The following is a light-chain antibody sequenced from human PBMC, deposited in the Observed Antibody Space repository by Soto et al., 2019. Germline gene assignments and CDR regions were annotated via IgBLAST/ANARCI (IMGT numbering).Light chain of an antibody. Sequence: QSALTQPASGSGSPGQSITISCTGTTSDVGGYTFVSWYQLHPGKAPKLMIFEVSNRPSGVSNRFSGSKSGNTASLTISGLQAEDEADYYCSSYTRSGTRVFGTGTKLTVL. CDR2: EVS. V-gene: IGLV2-14*01. CDR1: TSDVGGYTF. CDR3: SSYTRSGTRV. J-gene: IGLJ1*01.